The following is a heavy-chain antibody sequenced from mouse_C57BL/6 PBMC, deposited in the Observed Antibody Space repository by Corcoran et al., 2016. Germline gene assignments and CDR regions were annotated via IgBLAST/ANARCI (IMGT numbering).Heavy chain of an antibody. J-gene: IGHJ1*03. V-gene: IGHV9-3*01. CDR1: GYTFTTYG. CDR2: INTYSGVP. D-gene: IGHD2-3*01. Sequence: QIQLVQSGPELKKPGETVKISCKASGYTFTTYGMSWVKQAPGKGLKWMGWINTYSGVPTYADDFKGRFAFSLETSASTAYLQINNLKNEDTATYFCAREGWLLRDWYFDVWGTGTTVTVSS. CDR3: AREGWLLRDWYFDV.